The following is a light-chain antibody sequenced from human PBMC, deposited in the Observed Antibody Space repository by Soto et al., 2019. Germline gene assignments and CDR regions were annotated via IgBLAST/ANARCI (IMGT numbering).Light chain of an antibody. CDR3: AAWDDSLSVV. V-gene: IGLV1-47*01. CDR1: SSNIGSNF. J-gene: IGLJ2*01. CDR2: RNN. Sequence: QSVLTQPPSASGTPGQRVTLSCSGSSSNIGSNFVYWYQQLPGTAPKLLIFRNNQRPSGVPDRFSGSKSGTSASLAISGLRSEDGADYYCAAWDDSLSVVFGGGTKLTVL.